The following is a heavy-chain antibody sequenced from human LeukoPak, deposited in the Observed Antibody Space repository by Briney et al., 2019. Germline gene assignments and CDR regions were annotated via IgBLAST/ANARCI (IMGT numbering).Heavy chain of an antibody. CDR3: ARRKVVSAYYYGMDV. Sequence: PGRSLRLSCAASGFTFSSYGMHWVRQAPGKGLEWVSVIYTGGTTHYADSVKGRFTISRDNAKNTLYLQMNSLRAEDTAVYYCARRKVVSAYYYGMDVWGQGTTVTVSS. CDR1: GFTFSSYG. D-gene: IGHD2-2*01. V-gene: IGHV3-66*01. J-gene: IGHJ6*02. CDR2: IYTGGTT.